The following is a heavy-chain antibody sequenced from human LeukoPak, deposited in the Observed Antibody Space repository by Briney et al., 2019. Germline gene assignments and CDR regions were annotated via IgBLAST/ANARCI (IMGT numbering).Heavy chain of an antibody. Sequence: PSETLSLTCVVSGGSFSGYYLTWIRQAPGKGLEWIGDINHSGGTSYNPSLKSRASVSLDTSKNQFSLKLSSVTAADTAVYYCATSYRSSLYDAFNIWGQGTMVTVSS. J-gene: IGHJ3*02. D-gene: IGHD6-13*01. CDR1: GGSFSGYY. CDR2: INHSGGT. V-gene: IGHV4-34*01. CDR3: ATSYRSSLYDAFNI.